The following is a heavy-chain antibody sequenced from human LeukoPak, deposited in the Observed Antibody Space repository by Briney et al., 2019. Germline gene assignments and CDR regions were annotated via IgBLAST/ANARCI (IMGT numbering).Heavy chain of an antibody. CDR2: INWNGGST. D-gene: IGHD4-17*01. CDR1: GFTFDDYG. Sequence: GSLRLSCAASGFTFDDYGMSWVRQAPGKGLEWVSGINWNGGSTGYADSVKGRFTISRDNAKNSLYLQMNSLRAEDTALYYCARRFSTITTTVTTAVDYWGQGTLVTVST. J-gene: IGHJ4*02. CDR3: ARRFSTITTTVTTAVDY. V-gene: IGHV3-20*04.